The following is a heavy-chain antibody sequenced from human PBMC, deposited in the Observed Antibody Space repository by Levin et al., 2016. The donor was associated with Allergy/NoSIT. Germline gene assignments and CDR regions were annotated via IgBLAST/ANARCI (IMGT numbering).Heavy chain of an antibody. V-gene: IGHV4-59*08. J-gene: IGHJ5*02. Sequence: WIRQPPGKELEWIGYVYYTGGTTYNPSLKSRVFISLDTSKNQFSLKLSSVTAADTAVYFCARWYSSTSRIDPWGQGTLVTVSS. D-gene: IGHD6-19*01. CDR3: ARWYSSTSRIDP. CDR2: VYYTGGT.